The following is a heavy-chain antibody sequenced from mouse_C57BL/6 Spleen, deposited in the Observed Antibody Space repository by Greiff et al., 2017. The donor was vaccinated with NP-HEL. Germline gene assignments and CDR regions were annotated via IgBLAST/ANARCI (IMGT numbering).Heavy chain of an antibody. D-gene: IGHD1-2*01. Sequence: EVQVVESEGGLVQPGSSMKLSCTASGFTFSDYYMAWVRQVPEKGLEWVANINYDGSSTYYLDSLKSRFIISRDNAKNILYLQMSSLKSEDTATYYCAREDYYGSPFDYWGQGTTLTVSS. J-gene: IGHJ2*01. V-gene: IGHV5-16*01. CDR3: AREDYYGSPFDY. CDR1: GFTFSDYY. CDR2: INYDGSST.